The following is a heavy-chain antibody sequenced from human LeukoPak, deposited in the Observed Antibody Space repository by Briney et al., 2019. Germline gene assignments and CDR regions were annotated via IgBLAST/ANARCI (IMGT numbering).Heavy chain of an antibody. Sequence: GASVKASCKASGYTFTGYYMHWVRQAPGQGLEWMGWINPNSGGTNYAQKFQGRVTMTRDTSISTAYMELSRLRSDDTAVYYCASDYYDSSGYSDYWGQGTLVTVSS. V-gene: IGHV1-2*02. CDR2: INPNSGGT. J-gene: IGHJ4*02. CDR1: GYTFTGYY. D-gene: IGHD3-22*01. CDR3: ASDYYDSSGYSDY.